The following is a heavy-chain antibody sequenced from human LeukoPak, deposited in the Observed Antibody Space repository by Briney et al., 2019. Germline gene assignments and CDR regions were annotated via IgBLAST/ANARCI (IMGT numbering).Heavy chain of an antibody. D-gene: IGHD4-11*01. J-gene: IGHJ5*02. V-gene: IGHV1-18*01. CDR2: ISEYNGNT. CDR1: GYTFTSYG. Sequence: ASVKVSCKASGYTFTSYGISWVRQAPGQGLEWMGWISEYNGNTNYAQKLQGRVPLTADTSTSTAYMELRSLRSDDTAVYYCARDLYRDSLPVSWFDPWGQGTLVTVSS. CDR3: ARDLYRDSLPVSWFDP.